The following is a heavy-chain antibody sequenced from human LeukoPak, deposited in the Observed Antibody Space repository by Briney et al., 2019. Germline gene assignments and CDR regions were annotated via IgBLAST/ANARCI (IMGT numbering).Heavy chain of an antibody. J-gene: IGHJ4*02. D-gene: IGHD5-24*01. CDR1: GLTFSSYA. Sequence: GGSLRLSCAASGLTFSSYAMHWVRQAPGKGLEWVAVISYDGSNKYYADSVKGRFTISRDNSKNTLYLQMNSLRAEDTAAYYCAREGRDGYNDYWGQGTLVTVSS. CDR2: ISYDGSNK. V-gene: IGHV3-30*04. CDR3: AREGRDGYNDY.